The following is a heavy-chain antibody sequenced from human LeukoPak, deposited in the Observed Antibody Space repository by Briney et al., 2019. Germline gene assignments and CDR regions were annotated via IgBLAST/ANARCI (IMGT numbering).Heavy chain of an antibody. CDR1: GFTFNNFW. CDR3: ARTEWELSAFDY. D-gene: IGHD1-26*01. V-gene: IGHV3-7*01. Sequence: GGSLRLSCAASGFTFNNFWMSWVRQAPGKGLEWVANIKQDGSEKYYVDSVKGRFTISRDNAKKSTYLQMNSLRAEDTAVYYCARTEWELSAFDYWGQGTLVTVSS. J-gene: IGHJ4*02. CDR2: IKQDGSEK.